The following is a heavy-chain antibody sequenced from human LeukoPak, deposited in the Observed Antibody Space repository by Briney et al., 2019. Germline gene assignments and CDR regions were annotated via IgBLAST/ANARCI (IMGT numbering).Heavy chain of an antibody. V-gene: IGHV4-39*01. CDR3: ARSRTTTVTPLDY. J-gene: IGHJ4*02. CDR1: GGSISSSSYY. Sequence: SETLSLTCTVSGGSISSSSYYWGWIRQPPGKGLEWIGSIYYSGSTYYDPSLKSRVTISVDTSKNQFSLKLSSVTAADTAVYYCARSRTTTVTPLDYWGQGTLVTASS. D-gene: IGHD4-17*01. CDR2: IYYSGST.